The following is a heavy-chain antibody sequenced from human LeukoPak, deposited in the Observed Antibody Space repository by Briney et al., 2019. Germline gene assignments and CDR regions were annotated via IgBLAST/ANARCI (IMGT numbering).Heavy chain of an antibody. CDR1: GYSFTSYW. Sequence: GESLKISCQGSGYSFTSYWIAWVRQMPGKGLEWMGIIYPADSDTRYSPSFQGQVTISADKSISTAYLQWSSLKASDTAMYYCARSRYYDSSAYYFDYWGQGTLVTVSS. V-gene: IGHV5-51*01. CDR2: IYPADSDT. D-gene: IGHD3-22*01. J-gene: IGHJ4*02. CDR3: ARSRYYDSSAYYFDY.